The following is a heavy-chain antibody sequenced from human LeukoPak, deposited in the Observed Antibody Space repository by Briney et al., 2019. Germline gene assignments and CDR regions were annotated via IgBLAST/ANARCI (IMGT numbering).Heavy chain of an antibody. CDR2: VSGSGGST. J-gene: IGHJ4*02. Sequence: GGSLRLSCAASGFTFDDYGMSWVRQAPGKGLEWVSGVSGSGGSTNYADPVKGRFTISRDNSKNTLYLKMNTLRADDTAVYYCAPPGGSRGFGYWGQGILVTVSS. CDR1: GFTFDDYG. CDR3: APPGGSRGFGY. D-gene: IGHD3-16*01. V-gene: IGHV3-23*01.